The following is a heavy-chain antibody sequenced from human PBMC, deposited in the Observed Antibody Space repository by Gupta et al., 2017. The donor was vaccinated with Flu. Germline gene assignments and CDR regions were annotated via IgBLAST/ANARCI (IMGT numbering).Heavy chain of an antibody. J-gene: IGHJ6*03. V-gene: IGHV3-30*18. Sequence: MHWVRQAPGKGLEWVAVISYDGSNKYYADSVKGRFTISRDNSKNTLYLLMNSLRAEDTALYYCAKENTIAARGYYYYMDVWGKGTTVTVSS. CDR2: ISYDGSNK. CDR3: AKENTIAARGYYYYMDV. D-gene: IGHD6-6*01.